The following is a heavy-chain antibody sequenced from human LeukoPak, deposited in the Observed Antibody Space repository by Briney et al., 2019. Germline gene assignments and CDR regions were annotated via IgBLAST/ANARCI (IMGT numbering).Heavy chain of an antibody. Sequence: PGGSLRLSCAASGFTFSSYGMHWVRQAPGKGLDWVAFIHHDGSNKYYADSVRGRFTISRDNSQNILFLQMNSLRPEDTAVYYCAKDKSYSELYHFDYWGQGALVTVSS. V-gene: IGHV3-30*02. CDR3: AKDKSYSELYHFDY. CDR1: GFTFSSYG. D-gene: IGHD3-3*01. CDR2: IHHDGSNK. J-gene: IGHJ4*02.